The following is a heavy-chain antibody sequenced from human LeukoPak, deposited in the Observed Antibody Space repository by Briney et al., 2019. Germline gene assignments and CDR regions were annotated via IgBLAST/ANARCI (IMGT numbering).Heavy chain of an antibody. CDR3: ARGRPHGNDY. CDR2: IASDGSRR. Sequence: GGSLRLSCAASGFTFSIYWMNWVRQAPGEGLVWGSLIASDGSRRTYADAVKGRFSISRDNDKNTLYLQMNSLRVEDTAVYYCARGRPHGNDYWGQGPRVTVSS. CDR1: GFTFSIYW. D-gene: IGHD4-23*01. J-gene: IGHJ4*02. V-gene: IGHV3-74*01.